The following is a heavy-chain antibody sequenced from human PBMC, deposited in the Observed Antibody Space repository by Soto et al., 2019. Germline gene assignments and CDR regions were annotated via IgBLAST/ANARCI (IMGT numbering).Heavy chain of an antibody. V-gene: IGHV1-69*01. Sequence: QVQLVQSGAEVKNPGSSVKVYCKASGGTFSSYAISWVRQAPGQGLEWMGGIIPIFGTANYAQKFQGRVTITADETTSTPYMELSSLRSEDTAVYYCARTDYDILTGYPRDYFDYWGQGTLVTVSS. D-gene: IGHD3-9*01. CDR3: ARTDYDILTGYPRDYFDY. CDR2: IIPIFGTA. CDR1: GGTFSSYA. J-gene: IGHJ4*02.